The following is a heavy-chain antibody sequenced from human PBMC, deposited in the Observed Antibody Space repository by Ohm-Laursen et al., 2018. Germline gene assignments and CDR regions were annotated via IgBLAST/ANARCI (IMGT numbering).Heavy chain of an antibody. CDR1: GFTFSDYY. CDR3: AKYGSGKYVDS. V-gene: IGHV3-23*01. D-gene: IGHD3-10*01. CDR2: IGGGGYTT. J-gene: IGHJ4*02. Sequence: SLRLSCSASGFTFSDYYMSWIRQAPGKGLEWVSSIGGGGYTTHYADSVKGRFSISRVNSKNTLYLQMDSLRAEDTAVYYCAKYGSGKYVDSWGQGTLVTASS.